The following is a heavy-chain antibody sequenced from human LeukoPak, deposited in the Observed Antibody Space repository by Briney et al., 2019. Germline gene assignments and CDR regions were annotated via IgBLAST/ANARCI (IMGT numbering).Heavy chain of an antibody. CDR2: INHSGST. J-gene: IGHJ6*03. V-gene: IGHV4-34*01. CDR1: SGSFSGNY. D-gene: IGHD5-12*01. CDR3: ARGVDSGYDFRYYYMDV. Sequence: SVTLSLTCAVYSGSFSGNYWSWIRQPPGKGLEWLGEINHSGSTKYNPSLKCRVTISLDTSKNQFSLKLSSVTAADTAAYYCARGVDSGYDFRYYYMDVWGKGTTVTVSS.